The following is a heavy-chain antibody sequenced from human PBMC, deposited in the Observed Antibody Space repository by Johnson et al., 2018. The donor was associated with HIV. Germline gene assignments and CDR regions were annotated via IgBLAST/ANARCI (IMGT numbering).Heavy chain of an antibody. V-gene: IGHV3-30*03. Sequence: QMLLVESGGGLVKPGGSLRLSCAASGFTFSDYYMSWIRQAPGKGLAWVAIISYDGINKYYAASVKGRFTISRDNSKDTLYLQMHSLRPEDTALYYCARDHPYGGNPSAFDVWGQGTMVTVSS. J-gene: IGHJ3*01. CDR1: GFTFSDYY. CDR3: ARDHPYGGNPSAFDV. D-gene: IGHD4-23*01. CDR2: ISYDGINK.